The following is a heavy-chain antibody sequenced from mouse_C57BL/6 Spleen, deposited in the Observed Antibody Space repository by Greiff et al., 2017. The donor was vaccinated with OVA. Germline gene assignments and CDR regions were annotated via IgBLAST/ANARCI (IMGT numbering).Heavy chain of an antibody. CDR2: IHPSDSDT. Sequence: QVQLQQPGAELVKPGASVKVSCKASGYTFTSYWMHWVKQRPVQGLEWIGRIHPSDSDTNYNQKFKGKATLTVDKSSSTAYMQLSSLISEDSAVYYCAIRQLRLPYYAMDYWGQGTSVTVSS. V-gene: IGHV1-74*01. D-gene: IGHD3-2*02. J-gene: IGHJ4*01. CDR3: AIRQLRLPYYAMDY. CDR1: GYTFTSYW.